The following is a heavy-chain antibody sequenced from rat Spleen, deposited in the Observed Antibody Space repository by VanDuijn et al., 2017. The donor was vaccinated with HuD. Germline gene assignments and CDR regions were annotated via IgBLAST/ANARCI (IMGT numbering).Heavy chain of an antibody. CDR2: ISYDGSST. CDR3: TTGGD. Sequence: EVQLVESDGGLVQPGRSLKLSCAASEFTFSDYYMAWVRQAPTQGLEWVATISYDGSSTYYRDSVKGRFTISRDNAKSTLYLQMDSLRSEDTATYYCTTGGDWGQGTLVTVSS. V-gene: IGHV5-20*01. CDR1: EFTFSDYY. J-gene: IGHJ3*01.